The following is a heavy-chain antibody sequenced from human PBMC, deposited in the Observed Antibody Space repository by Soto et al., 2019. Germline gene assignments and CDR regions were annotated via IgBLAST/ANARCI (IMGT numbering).Heavy chain of an antibody. Sequence: QVQLVQSGAEVKKPGASVKVSCKTSGYTFTSYDINWVRQATGQGLEWMGWMNPNSANTAYAQKYQGRVTMTSDTSIITAYMELSSLRSEDTVVYYCARERSSGAFEIWGQGTMVTVSS. D-gene: IGHD1-26*01. J-gene: IGHJ3*02. CDR2: MNPNSANT. CDR1: GYTFTSYD. CDR3: ARERSSGAFEI. V-gene: IGHV1-8*01.